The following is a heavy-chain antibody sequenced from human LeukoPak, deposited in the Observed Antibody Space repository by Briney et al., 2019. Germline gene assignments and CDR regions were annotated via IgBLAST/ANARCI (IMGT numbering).Heavy chain of an antibody. CDR2: INHSGST. CDR3: ARGDFYDSSGYPPM. D-gene: IGHD3-22*01. J-gene: IGHJ4*02. CDR1: GGSFSGYY. V-gene: IGHV4-34*01. Sequence: SSETLSLTCAVYGGSFSGYYWSWIRQPPGKGLEWIGEINHSGSTNYNPSLKSRVTISVDTSKNQFSLKLSSVTAADTAVYYCARGDFYDSSGYPPMWGQGTLVTVSS.